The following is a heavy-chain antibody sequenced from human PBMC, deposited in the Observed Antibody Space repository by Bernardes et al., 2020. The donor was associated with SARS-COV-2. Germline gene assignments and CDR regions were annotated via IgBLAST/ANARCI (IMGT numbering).Heavy chain of an antibody. J-gene: IGHJ4*02. CDR1: GFTFSSYA. V-gene: IGHV3-64D*08. CDR3: VKEHLEGARSRVVRLGYFDY. CDR2: ISSNGGST. D-gene: IGHD1-1*01. Sequence: GGSLRLSCSASGFTFSSYAMHWVRQAPGKGLEYVSAISSNGGSTYYADSVKGRFTISRDNSKNTLYLQMSSLRAEDTAVYYCVKEHLEGARSRVVRLGYFDYWGQGTLVTVSS.